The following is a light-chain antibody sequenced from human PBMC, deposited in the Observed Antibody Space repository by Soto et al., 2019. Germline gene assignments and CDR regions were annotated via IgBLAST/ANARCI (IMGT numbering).Light chain of an antibody. Sequence: QSVLTQPPSVSGAPGQRVTISCTGSSSNIGAGYDVHWYQQLPGTAPKLLIYGNSNRPSGVPDRFSGSKSGTSASLAITGLQAEDEANYYCQSYDCSLSASVFGTGTKVNV. CDR1: SSNIGAGYD. V-gene: IGLV1-40*01. CDR3: QSYDCSLSASV. J-gene: IGLJ1*01. CDR2: GNS.